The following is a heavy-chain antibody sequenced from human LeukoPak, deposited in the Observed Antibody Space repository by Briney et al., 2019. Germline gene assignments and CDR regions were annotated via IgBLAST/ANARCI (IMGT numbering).Heavy chain of an antibody. D-gene: IGHD2-15*01. CDR3: ASSGGSQGNFDY. CDR1: GGTFSSYA. J-gene: IGHJ4*02. Sequence: ASVKVSCKASGGTFSSYAISWVRQAPGQGLEWMGIINPSGGSTSYAQKFQGRVTMTRDTSTSTVYMELCSLRSEDTAVYYCASSGGSQGNFDYWGQGTLVTVSS. CDR2: INPSGGST. V-gene: IGHV1-46*01.